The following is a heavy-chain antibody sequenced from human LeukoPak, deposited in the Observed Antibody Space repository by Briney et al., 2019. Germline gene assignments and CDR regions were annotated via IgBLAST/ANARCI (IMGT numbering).Heavy chain of an antibody. CDR1: GFTFSSYA. V-gene: IGHV3-30-3*01. CDR3: ANSLAVAGPFDY. Sequence: PGRSLRLSCAASGFTFSSYAMHWVRQAPAKGLEWVAVISYDGSNKYYADSVKGRFTISRDNSKNTLYLQMNSLRAEDTAVYYCANSLAVAGPFDYWGQGTLVTVSS. CDR2: ISYDGSNK. D-gene: IGHD6-19*01. J-gene: IGHJ4*02.